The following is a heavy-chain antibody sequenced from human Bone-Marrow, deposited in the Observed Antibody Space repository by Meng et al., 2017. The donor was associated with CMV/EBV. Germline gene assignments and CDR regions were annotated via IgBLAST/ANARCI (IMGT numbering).Heavy chain of an antibody. CDR1: GFTFSTYA. D-gene: IGHD2-2*01. CDR2: ISSSGGST. J-gene: IGHJ6*02. CDR3: AKREPEVPAAMSKDV. V-gene: IGHV3-23*01. Sequence: GESLKISCAASGFTFSTYAMTWVRQAPGKGLDWVSGISSSGGSTYYADSVKGRFTISRDNSKNTLYLQMNSLRAEDTAVYYCAKREPEVPAAMSKDVWGQGTTVTVSS.